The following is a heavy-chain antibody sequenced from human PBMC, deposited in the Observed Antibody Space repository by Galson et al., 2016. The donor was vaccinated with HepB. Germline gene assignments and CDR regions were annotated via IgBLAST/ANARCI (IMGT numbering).Heavy chain of an antibody. J-gene: IGHJ6*02. D-gene: IGHD1-1*01. CDR1: GFSLSDYY. CDR2: LSSYNNYI. V-gene: IGHV3-11*05. CDR3: VRGTVSRCLPMHV. Sequence: SLRLSCAASGFSLSDYYMSWTRQTTGKGLESISHLSSYNNYINYADSVKGRFTISRDNAKNSLFLQMKNLSAEDTAVYYCVRGTVSRCLPMHVWGQGTTVTVSS.